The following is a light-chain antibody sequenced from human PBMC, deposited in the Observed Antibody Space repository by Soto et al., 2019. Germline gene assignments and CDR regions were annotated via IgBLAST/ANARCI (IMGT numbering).Light chain of an antibody. CDR1: QSVSSSY. CDR3: QQYGSSSYT. CDR2: GAS. Sequence: EIVLTQSPGTLSLSPGERATLSCRASQSVSSSYLAWYQQKPGQAPRLLIYGASSRATGIPDRFSGSGSGXDXTLTISRLEPEDFAVYYCQQYGSSSYTFGQGTKLEIK. J-gene: IGKJ2*01. V-gene: IGKV3-20*01.